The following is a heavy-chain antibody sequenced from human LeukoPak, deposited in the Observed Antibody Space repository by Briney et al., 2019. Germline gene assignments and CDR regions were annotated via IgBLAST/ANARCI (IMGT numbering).Heavy chain of an antibody. CDR3: ARALGDWNYYFFDY. CDR1: GGSISSYY. V-gene: IGHV4-4*07. Sequence: SETLSLTCTVSGGSISSYYWSWLRQPAGKGLEWIGRIYTSGSTNYNTSLKSRVTMSVDTSKNQFSLKLSSVTAADTVVYYCARALGDWNYYFFDYWGQGTLVTVSS. D-gene: IGHD1-7*01. CDR2: IYTSGST. J-gene: IGHJ4*02.